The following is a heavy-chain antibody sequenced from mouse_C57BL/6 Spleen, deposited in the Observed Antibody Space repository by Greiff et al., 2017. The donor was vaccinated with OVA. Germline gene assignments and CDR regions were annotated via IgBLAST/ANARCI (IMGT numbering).Heavy chain of an antibody. V-gene: IGHV5-9-1*02. CDR3: TRDGRSSHSNSFAY. D-gene: IGHD2-5*01. Sequence: EVMLVESGEGLVKPGGSLKLSCAASGFTFSSYAMSWVRQTPEKRLEWVAYISSGGDYIYYADTVKGRFTISRDNARNTLYLQMSSLKSEDTAMYYCTRDGRSSHSNSFAYWGQGTLVTVSA. J-gene: IGHJ3*01. CDR2: ISSGGDYI. CDR1: GFTFSSYA.